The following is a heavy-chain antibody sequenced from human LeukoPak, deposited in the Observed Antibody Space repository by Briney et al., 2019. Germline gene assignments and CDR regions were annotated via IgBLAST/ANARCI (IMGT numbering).Heavy chain of an antibody. J-gene: IGHJ5*02. CDR1: GFTVSSNY. CDR2: IYSGGST. CDR3: AKGYSSGWLNWFDP. Sequence: QTGGSLSLSCAASGFTVSSNYMSWVRQAPGKGLEWVSVIYSGGSTYYADSVKGRFTISRDNSKNTLYLQMNSLRAEDTAVYYCAKGYSSGWLNWFDPWGQGTLVTVSS. D-gene: IGHD6-19*01. V-gene: IGHV3-53*05.